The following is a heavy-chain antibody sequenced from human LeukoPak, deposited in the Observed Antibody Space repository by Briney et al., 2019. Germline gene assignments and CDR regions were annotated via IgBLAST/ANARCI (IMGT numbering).Heavy chain of an antibody. D-gene: IGHD6-13*01. CDR1: GGSVSSGSYY. V-gene: IGHV4-61*01. CDR3: ACGYSSSWFDFDY. CDR2: IYYSGST. Sequence: SETLSLTCTVSGGSVSSGSYYWSWIRQPPGQGLEWIGYIYYSGSTSYNPSLKSRVTISVDTSKNQFSLKLSSVTAADTAVYYCACGYSSSWFDFDYWGQGTLVTVSS. J-gene: IGHJ4*02.